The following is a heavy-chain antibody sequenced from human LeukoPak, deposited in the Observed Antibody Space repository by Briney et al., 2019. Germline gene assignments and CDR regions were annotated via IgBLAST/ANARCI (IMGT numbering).Heavy chain of an antibody. J-gene: IGHJ6*02. D-gene: IGHD2-15*01. V-gene: IGHV3-21*01. CDR1: GFTFSSYS. Sequence: PGGSLRLSCAASGFTFSSYSMNWVRQAPGKGLEWVSSISSSSYIYYADSVKGRFTISRDNAKNSLCLQMNSLRAEDTAVYYCARGGCSGGSCSYYYGMDVWGQGTTVTVSS. CDR3: ARGGCSGGSCSYYYGMDV. CDR2: ISSSSYI.